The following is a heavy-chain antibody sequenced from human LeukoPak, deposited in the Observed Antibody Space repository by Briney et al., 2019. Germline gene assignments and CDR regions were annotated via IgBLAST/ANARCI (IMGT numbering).Heavy chain of an antibody. CDR2: IKSKTDGGTT. J-gene: IGHJ4*02. CDR3: TTDSLTMVRGVIFDY. CDR1: GFTFSNAW. D-gene: IGHD3-10*01. V-gene: IGHV3-15*01. Sequence: GGSLRLSCAASGFTFSNAWMSWVRQAPGKGLEWVGRIKSKTDGGTTDYAAPVKGRFTISRDDSKNTLYLQMNSQKTEDTAVYYCTTDSLTMVRGVIFDYWGQGTLVTVSS.